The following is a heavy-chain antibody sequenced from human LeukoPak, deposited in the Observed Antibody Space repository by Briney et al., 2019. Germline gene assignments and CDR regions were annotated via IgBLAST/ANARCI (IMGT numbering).Heavy chain of an antibody. CDR1: GFTFSTYT. J-gene: IGHJ3*02. V-gene: IGHV3-21*01. Sequence: GGSLRLSCAASGFTFSTYTLNWVRQAPGKGLEWVSCISSSSSSIYYADSVRGRFTISRDNAKNSVYLQMNSLRAEDTAVYYCAREAGEAFDIWGQGTMVTVSS. D-gene: IGHD3-10*01. CDR3: AREAGEAFDI. CDR2: ISSSSSSI.